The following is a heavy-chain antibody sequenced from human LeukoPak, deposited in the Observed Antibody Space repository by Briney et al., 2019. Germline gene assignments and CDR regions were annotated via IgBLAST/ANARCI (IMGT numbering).Heavy chain of an antibody. CDR3: ARDGSGFDY. D-gene: IGHD2-15*01. Sequence: GASMRLSCVASGFTFSRDWMSWVRQAPGKGLEWVASVKQDGIETQYVDSVKGRFTISRDNAKNSVYLQMNSLRVEDTAVYYCARDGSGFDYWGQRTLVTASS. V-gene: IGHV3-7*01. CDR2: VKQDGIET. J-gene: IGHJ4*02. CDR1: GFTFSRDW.